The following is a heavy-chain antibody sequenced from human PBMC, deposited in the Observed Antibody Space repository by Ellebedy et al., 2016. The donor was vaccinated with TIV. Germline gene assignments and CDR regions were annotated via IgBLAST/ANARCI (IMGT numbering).Heavy chain of an antibody. D-gene: IGHD6-19*01. CDR2: ITRGRITT. CDR1: GFTLSDSA. J-gene: IGHJ6*02. CDR3: VSRGTVALHGMGV. Sequence: GESLKISXAASGFTLSDSAMSWVRQAPGKGLEWVSTITRGRITTYYADSVKGRFTISRDNSKNTVYLQMNTLRADDTAVYYCVSRGTVALHGMGVWGQGTTVTVSS. V-gene: IGHV3-23*01.